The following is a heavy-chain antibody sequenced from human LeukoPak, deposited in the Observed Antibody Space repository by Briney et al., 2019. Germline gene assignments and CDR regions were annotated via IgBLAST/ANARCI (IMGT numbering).Heavy chain of an antibody. CDR3: AGTDSGYSYGAYYFDY. CDR2: IYYSGST. CDR1: GGSISSYY. V-gene: IGHV4-59*01. D-gene: IGHD5-18*01. J-gene: IGHJ4*02. Sequence: SETLSLTCTVSGGSISSYYWSWIRQPPGKGLEWIGYIYYSGSTNYNPSLKSRVTISVDTSKNQFSLKLSSVTAADTAVYYCAGTDSGYSYGAYYFDYWGQGTLVTVSS.